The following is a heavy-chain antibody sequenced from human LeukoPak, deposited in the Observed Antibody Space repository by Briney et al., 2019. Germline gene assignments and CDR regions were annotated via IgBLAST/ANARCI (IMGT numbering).Heavy chain of an antibody. J-gene: IGHJ4*02. CDR1: GFTVSSNY. V-gene: IGHV3-53*05. CDR3: AKDIGGDCYSTYYFDY. Sequence: GGSLRLSCAASGFTVSSNYMSWVRQAPGKGLEWVSVIYSGGSTYYADSVKGRFTISRDNSKNTLYLQMNSLRAEDTALYYCAKDIGGDCYSTYYFDYWGQGTLVTVSS. D-gene: IGHD2-21*02. CDR2: IYSGGST.